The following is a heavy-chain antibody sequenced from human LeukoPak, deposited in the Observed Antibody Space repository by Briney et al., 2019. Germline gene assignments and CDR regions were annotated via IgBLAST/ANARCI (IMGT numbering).Heavy chain of an antibody. J-gene: IGHJ5*02. D-gene: IGHD3-22*01. Sequence: ASVKVPCKASGYTFTGYYMHWVRQAPGQGLEWMGWINPNSGGTNYAQKFQGRVTMTRDTSISTAYMELSRLRSDDTAVYYCAREYYDSSGYASWGQGTLVTVSS. V-gene: IGHV1-2*02. CDR2: INPNSGGT. CDR1: GYTFTGYY. CDR3: AREYYDSSGYAS.